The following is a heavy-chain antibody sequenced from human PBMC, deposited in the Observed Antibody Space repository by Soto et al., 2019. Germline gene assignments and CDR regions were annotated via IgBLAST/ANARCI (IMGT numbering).Heavy chain of an antibody. Sequence: SGGSLRLSCEASGFTFGDFYMSWVRQAPGKPLEWVANIKKDGSEIDYVDSVKGRFTISRDNAKKSLYLQMNSLKVEDTALYFCARSGSYSWLPYWGQGTLVTVSS. V-gene: IGHV3-7*03. CDR2: IKKDGSEI. CDR1: GFTFGDFY. CDR3: ARSGSYSWLPY. D-gene: IGHD1-26*01. J-gene: IGHJ4*02.